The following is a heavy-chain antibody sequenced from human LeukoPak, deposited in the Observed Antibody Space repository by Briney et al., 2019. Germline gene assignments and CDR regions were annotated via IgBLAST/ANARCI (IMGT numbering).Heavy chain of an antibody. CDR1: GGTFNSYA. CDR2: IIPILGIA. Sequence: ASVKVSCKASGGTFNSYAISWVRQAPGQGLEWMGRIIPILGIANYAQKFQGRVTITADKSTSTAYMELSSLRSEDTAVYYCARLTGELYYFDYWGQGTLVTVSS. V-gene: IGHV1-69*04. CDR3: ARLTGELYYFDY. D-gene: IGHD7-27*01. J-gene: IGHJ4*02.